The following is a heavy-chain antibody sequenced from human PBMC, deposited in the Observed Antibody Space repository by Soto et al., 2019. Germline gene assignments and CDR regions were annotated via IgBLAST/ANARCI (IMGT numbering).Heavy chain of an antibody. CDR1: GYTFTSYY. Sequence: GASVKVSCKASGYTFTSYYMHWVRQAPGQGLEWMGIINPSGGSTSYAQKFQGRVTMTRDTSTSTVYMELSSLRSEDTAVYYCARDVRATLGIAAAGTVGAPNYYFDYWGQGTLVTVSS. J-gene: IGHJ4*02. CDR3: ARDVRATLGIAAAGTVGAPNYYFDY. CDR2: INPSGGST. D-gene: IGHD6-13*01. V-gene: IGHV1-46*01.